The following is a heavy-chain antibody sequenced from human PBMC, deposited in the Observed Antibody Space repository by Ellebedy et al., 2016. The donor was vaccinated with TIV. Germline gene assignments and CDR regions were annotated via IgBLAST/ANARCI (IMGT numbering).Heavy chain of an antibody. CDR3: ARVGGEGYCSGGSCYSVGSLYD. Sequence: AASVKVSCKASGYTFTGYYMHWVRQVPGQGLEWMGWINPNSGGTNYAQKFQGWVTMTRDTSISTAYMELSRLRSDDTAVYYCARVGGEGYCSGGSCYSVGSLYDWGQGTLVTVSS. V-gene: IGHV1-2*04. CDR1: GYTFTGYY. D-gene: IGHD2-15*01. CDR2: INPNSGGT. J-gene: IGHJ4*02.